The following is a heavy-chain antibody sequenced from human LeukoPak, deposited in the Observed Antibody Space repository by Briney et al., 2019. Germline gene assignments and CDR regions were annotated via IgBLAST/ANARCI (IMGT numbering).Heavy chain of an antibody. CDR1: GGSISNYY. D-gene: IGHD3-10*01. J-gene: IGHJ5*02. V-gene: IGHV4-4*09. Sequence: SETLSLTCTVSGGSISNYYWSWIRQPPGKGLGWIGYIYTSGSTNYNPSLKSRVTISVDTSKKQFSLKLSSVTAADTAVYYCARRSYGLNWFDPWGQGTLVTVSS. CDR3: ARRSYGLNWFDP. CDR2: IYTSGST.